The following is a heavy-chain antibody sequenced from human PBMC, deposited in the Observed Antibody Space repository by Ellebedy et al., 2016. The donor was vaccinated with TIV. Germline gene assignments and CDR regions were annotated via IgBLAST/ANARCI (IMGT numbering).Heavy chain of an antibody. CDR2: IDGGGYT. J-gene: IGHJ4*02. D-gene: IGHD5-24*01. CDR1: GFPVSSHS. Sequence: GGSLRLSCATSGFPVSSHSVSWVRQAPGEGLEWVSVIDGGGYTYYADSVRGRFTISRDNSKSTVFLQMNDLRVDDTAVYYFAKTSGEGYNGVFELWGQGTHVTVSS. V-gene: IGHV3-53*01. CDR3: AKTSGEGYNGVFEL.